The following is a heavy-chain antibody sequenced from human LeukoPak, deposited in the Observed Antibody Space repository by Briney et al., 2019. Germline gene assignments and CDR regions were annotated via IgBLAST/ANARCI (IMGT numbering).Heavy chain of an antibody. D-gene: IGHD3-16*01. J-gene: IGHJ3*02. CDR1: GYTFTGYY. Sequence: ASVKVSCKASGYTFTGYYMHWVRQAPGQGLEWMGWINPNSGGTNYAQKFQGRVTMTRDTSISTAYMELSRLRSDDTAVYYCARESPLSYVDYDAFDIWGQGTMVTVSS. CDR2: INPNSGGT. CDR3: ARESPLSYVDYDAFDI. V-gene: IGHV1-2*02.